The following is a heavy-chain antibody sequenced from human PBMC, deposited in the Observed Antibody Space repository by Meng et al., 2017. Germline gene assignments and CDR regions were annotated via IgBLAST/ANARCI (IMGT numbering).Heavy chain of an antibody. D-gene: IGHD3-10*01. CDR2: MSPNSGNT. V-gene: IGHV1-8*01. Sequence: ASVKVSCKASGYTFTSYDINWVRQATGQGLEWMGWMSPNSGNTGYAQKFQGRVTMTRNTSISTAYMELSSLRSEDTAVYYCARGNSIHQRGGYYYYGMDVWGQGTTVTVSS. CDR1: GYTFTSYD. CDR3: ARGNSIHQRGGYYYYGMDV. J-gene: IGHJ6*02.